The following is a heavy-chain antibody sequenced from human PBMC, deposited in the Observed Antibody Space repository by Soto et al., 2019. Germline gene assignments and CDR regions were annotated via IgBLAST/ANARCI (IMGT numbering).Heavy chain of an antibody. CDR2: IIPIFGTA. J-gene: IGHJ4*02. CDR1: GGTFSSYA. CDR3: ARTVPYDILTGYSGHFDY. D-gene: IGHD3-9*01. Sequence: SVKVSCKASGGTFSSYAISWVRQAPGQGLEWMGGIIPIFGTANYAQKFQGRVTITADESTSTAYMELSSLRSEDTAVYYCARTVPYDILTGYSGHFDYWGQGTLVTVSS. V-gene: IGHV1-69*13.